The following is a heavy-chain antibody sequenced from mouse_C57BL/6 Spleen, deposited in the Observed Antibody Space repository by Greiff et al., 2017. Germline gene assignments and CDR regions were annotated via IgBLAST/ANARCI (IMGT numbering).Heavy chain of an antibody. CDR3: VSPYGNRAWFAY. CDR1: GFSFNTYA. V-gene: IGHV10-1*01. J-gene: IGHJ3*01. CDR2: IRSKSNNYAT. Sequence: EVQRVESGGGLVQPKGSLKLSCAASGFSFNTYAMNWVRQAPGKGLEWVARIRSKSNNYATYYADSVKDRFTISRDDSESMLYLQMNNLKTEDTAMYYCVSPYGNRAWFAYWGQGTLVTVSA. D-gene: IGHD2-1*01.